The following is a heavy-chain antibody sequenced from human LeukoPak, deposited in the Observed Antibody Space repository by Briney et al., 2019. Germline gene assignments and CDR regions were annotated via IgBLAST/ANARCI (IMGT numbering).Heavy chain of an antibody. D-gene: IGHD4-17*01. CDR1: GGSISSYY. CDR3: ARGGPTVDAFDI. CDR2: IYYSGST. Sequence: SETLSLTCTVSGGSISSYYWSWIRQPPGKGLERIGYIYYSGSTNYNPSLKSRVTISVDTSKNQFSLKLSSVTAADTAVYYCARGGPTVDAFDIWGQGTMVTVSS. V-gene: IGHV4-59*01. J-gene: IGHJ3*02.